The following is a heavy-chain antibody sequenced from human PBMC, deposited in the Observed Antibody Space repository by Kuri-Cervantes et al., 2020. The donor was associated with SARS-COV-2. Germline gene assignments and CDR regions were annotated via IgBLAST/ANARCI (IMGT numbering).Heavy chain of an antibody. J-gene: IGHJ4*02. CDR1: GFSLSTSGMC. D-gene: IGHD1-26*01. CDR3: VRIRAATVIADY. CDR2: IGWDDDK. Sequence: SGPTLVKPTQTLTLTCTFSGFSLSTSGMCVSWIRQPPGKALEWRARIGWDDDKYYKTSLKTRLTISKDTSKNQVVLTMTSVDPVDTATYYCVRIRAATVIADYWGQGTLVTVSS. V-gene: IGHV2-70*11.